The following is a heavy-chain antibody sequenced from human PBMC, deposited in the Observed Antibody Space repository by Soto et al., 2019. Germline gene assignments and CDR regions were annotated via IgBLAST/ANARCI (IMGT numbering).Heavy chain of an antibody. Sequence: ASVKVSCKASGDTFTSNGISWVRQAPGQGLEWLAWISIYNGNTQYAQKVQGRVTMTTDTSTNTAYMELRSLRSDDTAVYYCARAPGSSSRPLVFDFWGQGTLVTVSS. D-gene: IGHD6-6*01. CDR3: ARAPGSSSRPLVFDF. V-gene: IGHV1-18*04. CDR2: ISIYNGNT. J-gene: IGHJ4*02. CDR1: GDTFTSNG.